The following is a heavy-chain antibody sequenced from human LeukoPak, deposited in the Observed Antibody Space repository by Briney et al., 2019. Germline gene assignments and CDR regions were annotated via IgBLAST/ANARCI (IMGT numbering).Heavy chain of an antibody. CDR2: IYYSGST. D-gene: IGHD4-23*01. J-gene: IGHJ4*02. CDR3: ARDVPKNGGLDY. CDR1: GGSISSGSYY. V-gene: IGHV4-61*01. Sequence: SETLSLTCTVSGGSISSGSYYWSWIRQPPGKGLEWIGYIYYSGSTNYNPSLKSRVTISVDTSKNQFSLKLSSVTAADTAVYYCARDVPKNGGLDYWGQGTLVTVSS.